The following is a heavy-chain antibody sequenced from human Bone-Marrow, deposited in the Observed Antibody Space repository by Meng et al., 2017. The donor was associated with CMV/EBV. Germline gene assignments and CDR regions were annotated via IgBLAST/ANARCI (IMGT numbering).Heavy chain of an antibody. J-gene: IGHJ1*01. D-gene: IGHD2-21*02. V-gene: IGHV3-9*01. CDR1: GFTFDDYA. CDR3: ARGGGSDFREFYQN. CDR2: ISWNSGSI. Sequence: GGSLRLSCAASGFTFDDYAMHWVRQAPGKGLEWVSGISWNSGSIGYADSVKGRFTISRDNAKNSLYLQMTSLRAEDSALYFCARGGGSDFREFYQNWGHGTLVTVSS.